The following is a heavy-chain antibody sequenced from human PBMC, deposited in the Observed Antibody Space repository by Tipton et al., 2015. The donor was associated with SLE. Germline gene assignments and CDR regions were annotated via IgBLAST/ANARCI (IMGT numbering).Heavy chain of an antibody. D-gene: IGHD6-13*01. J-gene: IGHJ4*02. Sequence: SLRLSCAASGFTFSSYEMNWVRQAPGKGLEWVSYISSSGSTTYYADSVKGRFTISRDNAKNSLYLQMNSLRAEDTAVYYCARGQQLVTFHYWGQGTLVTVSS. CDR1: GFTFSSYE. CDR2: ISSSGSTT. V-gene: IGHV3-48*03. CDR3: ARGQQLVTFHY.